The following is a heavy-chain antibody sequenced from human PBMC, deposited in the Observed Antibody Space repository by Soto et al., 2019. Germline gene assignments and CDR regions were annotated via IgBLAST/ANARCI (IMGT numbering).Heavy chain of an antibody. CDR2: NFSNDEK. D-gene: IGHD5-12*01. J-gene: IGHJ2*01. CDR3: ARTRDIVATIQYWYFDL. Sequence: QVTLKESGPVLVKPTETLTLTCTVSGFSLSNARMGVSWIRQPPGKALEWLAHNFSNDEKSYSTSLKSRLTMYNDTSKSQVVLTMTNMDPVDTATYYCARTRDIVATIQYWYFDLWGRGTLVTVSS. CDR1: GFSLSNARMG. V-gene: IGHV2-26*01.